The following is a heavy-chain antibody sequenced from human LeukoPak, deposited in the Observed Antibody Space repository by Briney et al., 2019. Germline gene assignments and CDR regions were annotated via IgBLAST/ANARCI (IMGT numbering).Heavy chain of an antibody. D-gene: IGHD6-6*01. J-gene: IGHJ4*02. CDR1: GFTFTSYA. CDR3: AKMGVVAARPGTFDY. Sequence: TGGSLRLSCAASGFTFTSYAMSWVRQAPGKGLEWVSAISGSGGSTYHADSVKGRFTISRDNSKNTLYLQMNGLRAEDTAVYYCAKMGVVAARPGTFDYWGQGTLVTVSS. CDR2: ISGSGGST. V-gene: IGHV3-23*01.